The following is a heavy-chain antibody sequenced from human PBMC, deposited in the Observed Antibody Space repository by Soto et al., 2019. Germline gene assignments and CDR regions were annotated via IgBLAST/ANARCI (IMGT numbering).Heavy chain of an antibody. Sequence: ASVKVSFKASGYTFTSYGISWVRQAPGRGPEWMGWISAYNGNTNYAQKLQGRVTMTTDTSTSTAYMELRSLRSDDTAVYYCARDIRDIVLMVYAPPCPVDAFDIWG. V-gene: IGHV1-18*04. D-gene: IGHD2-8*01. CDR3: ARDIRDIVLMVYAPPCPVDAFDI. J-gene: IGHJ3*02. CDR2: ISAYNGNT. CDR1: GYTFTSYG.